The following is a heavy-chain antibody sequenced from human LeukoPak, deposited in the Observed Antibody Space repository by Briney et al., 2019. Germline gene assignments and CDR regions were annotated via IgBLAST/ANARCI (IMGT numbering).Heavy chain of an antibody. D-gene: IGHD5-12*01. CDR3: AKGSQGRGYSGYDRIYNYYYYYGMDV. CDR1: GFTFSSYG. V-gene: IGHV3-30*18. CDR2: ISYDGSNK. J-gene: IGHJ6*02. Sequence: PGRSLRLSCAASGFTFSSYGMHWVRQAPGKGLEWVAVISYDGSNKYYADSVKGRFTISRDNSKNTLYLQMNSQRAEDTAVYYCAKGSQGRGYSGYDRIYNYYYYYGMDVWGQGTTVTVSS.